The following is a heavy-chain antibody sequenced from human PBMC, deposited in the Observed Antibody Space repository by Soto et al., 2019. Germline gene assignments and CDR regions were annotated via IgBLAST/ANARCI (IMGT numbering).Heavy chain of an antibody. D-gene: IGHD6-13*01. J-gene: IGHJ3*02. CDR3: AREAAAAGDAFDI. CDR2: ISSSNSYI. CDR1: GFTFSSYS. Sequence: GGSLRLSCAASGFTFSSYSMNWVRQAPGKGLEWVSSISSSNSYIYYADSVKGRFTISRDNAKNSLYLQMNSLRAEDTAVYYCAREAAAAGDAFDIWGQGTMVTVSS. V-gene: IGHV3-21*01.